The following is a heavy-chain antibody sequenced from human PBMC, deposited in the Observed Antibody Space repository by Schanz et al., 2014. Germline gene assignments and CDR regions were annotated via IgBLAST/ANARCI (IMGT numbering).Heavy chain of an antibody. CDR2: IYSDGRT. Sequence: EVQLVESGGGLIQPGESLRLSCAVSGFTVSSNYMSWVRQAPGKGLEWVSVIYSDGRTYYGDSVKGRFTISRDNSKNTLYLQMNSLGDEDTAMYYCAKRCSSTSCSHGAFDIWGQGTMVTVSS. CDR3: AKRCSSTSCSHGAFDI. V-gene: IGHV3-53*01. D-gene: IGHD2-2*01. J-gene: IGHJ3*02. CDR1: GFTVSSNY.